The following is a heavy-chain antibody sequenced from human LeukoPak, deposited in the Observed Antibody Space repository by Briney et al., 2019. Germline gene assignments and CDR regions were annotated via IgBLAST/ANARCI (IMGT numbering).Heavy chain of an antibody. V-gene: IGHV3-48*03. Sequence: GGSLRLSCAASGFTFSSYEMNWDRQAPGKGLEGVSYISSSGTTIYYADSVKGRFTISRDNAKNSLYLQMNSLRAEDTAVYYCARVGVVVAATGNLWFDPWGQGTLVTVSS. CDR1: GFTFSSYE. CDR3: ARVGVVVAATGNLWFDP. J-gene: IGHJ5*02. D-gene: IGHD2-15*01. CDR2: ISSSGTTI.